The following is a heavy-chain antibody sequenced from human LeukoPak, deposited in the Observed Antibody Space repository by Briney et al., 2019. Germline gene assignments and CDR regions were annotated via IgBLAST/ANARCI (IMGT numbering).Heavy chain of an antibody. D-gene: IGHD6-19*01. J-gene: IGHJ4*02. CDR2: ISAYNGNT. V-gene: IGHV1-18*01. CDR3: ARGGPPQWLASPFDY. Sequence: ASVKVSCKASGYTFTSYGISWVRQAPGQGLEWMGWISAYNGNTSYAQKLQGRVTMTTDTSTSTAYMELRSLRSDDTAVYYCARGGPPQWLASPFDYWGQGTLVTVSS. CDR1: GYTFTSYG.